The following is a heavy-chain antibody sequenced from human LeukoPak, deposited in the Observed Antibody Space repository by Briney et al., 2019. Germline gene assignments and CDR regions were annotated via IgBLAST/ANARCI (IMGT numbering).Heavy chain of an antibody. Sequence: PSETLSLTCAVSGGSFSDYQWNWIRQSPGKGLEWLGEISHSGTTTYNPSLKSRVTISVDTSKNQFSLKLSSVTAADTAVYYCARVNYYGSGDYWGQGTLVTVSS. J-gene: IGHJ4*02. CDR2: ISHSGTT. CDR3: ARVNYYGSGDY. V-gene: IGHV4-34*01. CDR1: GGSFSDYQ. D-gene: IGHD3-10*01.